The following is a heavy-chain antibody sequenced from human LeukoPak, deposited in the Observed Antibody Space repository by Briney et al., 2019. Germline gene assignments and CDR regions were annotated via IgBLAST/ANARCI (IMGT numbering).Heavy chain of an antibody. D-gene: IGHD3-10*01. V-gene: IGHV3-48*04. CDR3: AKDPYYGSGSSMFDY. Sequence: PGGSLRLSCAASGFTFSSYSMNWVRQAPGKGLEWVSYISSSSSTIYYADSVKGRFTISRDNAKNSLYLQMNSLRAEDTAVYYCAKDPYYGSGSSMFDYWGQGTLVTVSS. J-gene: IGHJ4*02. CDR2: ISSSSSTI. CDR1: GFTFSSYS.